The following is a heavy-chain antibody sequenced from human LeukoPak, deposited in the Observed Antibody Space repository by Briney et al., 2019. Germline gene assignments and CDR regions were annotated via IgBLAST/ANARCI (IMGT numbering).Heavy chain of an antibody. CDR1: GFSFSTYN. D-gene: IGHD3-22*01. CDR3: ARDQVYYSGSRGYYALDS. CDR2: IGSTSTYM. Sequence: GGSLRLSCAASGFSFSTYNMNWVRQAPGKGLEWVSSIGSTSTYMYYADSVTGRFTVSRDNAKNSLYLQMNSLRADDTAVYYCARDQVYYSGSRGYYALDSWGQGTLVTVSS. V-gene: IGHV3-21*01. J-gene: IGHJ4*02.